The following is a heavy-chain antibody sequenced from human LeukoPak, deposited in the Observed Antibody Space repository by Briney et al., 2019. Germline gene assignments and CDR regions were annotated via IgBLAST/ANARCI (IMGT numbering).Heavy chain of an antibody. CDR3: ARDVGHYFDY. CDR1: GFPFSSYG. D-gene: IGHD1-26*01. Sequence: PGGSLRLSCAASGFPFSSYGMHWGRPAPGKGLEWVAVIWYDGSNKYYADSVKGRFTISRDNSKNTLYLQMNSLRAEDTAVYYCARDVGHYFDYWGQGTLVTVSS. CDR2: IWYDGSNK. J-gene: IGHJ4*02. V-gene: IGHV3-33*01.